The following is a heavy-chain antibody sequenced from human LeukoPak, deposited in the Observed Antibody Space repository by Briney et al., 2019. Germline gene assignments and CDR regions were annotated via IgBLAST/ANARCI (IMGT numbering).Heavy chain of an antibody. CDR2: ISANNDNT. D-gene: IGHD4-17*01. CDR3: ARRTVTDDY. J-gene: IGHJ4*02. V-gene: IGHV1-18*01. CDR1: ASSFTSYG. Sequence: ASGNLSCTASASSFTSYGISMVREPPGQGNEWIRWISANNDNTNYAQRLQGRVTITTDTSTSTAYMELRSLRSDESAVYYCARRTVTDDYWGQGTLVTVSS.